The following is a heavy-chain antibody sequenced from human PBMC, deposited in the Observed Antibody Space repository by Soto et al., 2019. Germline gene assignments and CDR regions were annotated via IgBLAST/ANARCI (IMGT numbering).Heavy chain of an antibody. V-gene: IGHV3-23*01. Sequence: EVQLLESGGGLVQPGGSLRLSCAASGFTFSSYAMSWVRQAPGKGLEWVSAISGSGGSTYYADSVKGRFTISRDNPKNTLHLQMNSLRAEDTAVYYCAKVRGYTLRGALMDVWGQGTTLTVSS. D-gene: IGHD3-10*01. CDR1: GFTFSSYA. CDR3: AKVRGYTLRGALMDV. J-gene: IGHJ6*02. CDR2: ISGSGGST.